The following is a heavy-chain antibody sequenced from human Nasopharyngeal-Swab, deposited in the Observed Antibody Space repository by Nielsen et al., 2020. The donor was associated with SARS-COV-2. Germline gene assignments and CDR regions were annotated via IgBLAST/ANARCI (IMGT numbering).Heavy chain of an antibody. CDR3: ARHEGAGSGSFLDY. V-gene: IGHV4-39*01. J-gene: IGHJ4*02. D-gene: IGHD3-10*01. CDR2: IYYSGST. Sequence: WIRQPPGKGLEWIGSIYYSGSTYYNPSLKSRVTISVDTSKNQFSLKLSSVTAADTAVYYCARHEGAGSGSFLDYWGQGTLVTVSS.